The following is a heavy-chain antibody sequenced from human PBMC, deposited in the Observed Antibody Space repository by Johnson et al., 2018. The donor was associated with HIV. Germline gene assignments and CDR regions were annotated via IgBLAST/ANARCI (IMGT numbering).Heavy chain of an antibody. CDR1: GFSVSDSY. Sequence: VQLVESGGGLVQPGGSLRLSCAASGFSVSDSYMNWVRQAPGQGLEWVSVLYSGGNTYYADSVKGRFTISRDNSKNTLYLQMNSLRAEDTAVYYCARERRGWELPRGAFDIWGQGTMVTVSS. CDR2: LYSGGNT. J-gene: IGHJ3*02. V-gene: IGHV3-66*01. CDR3: ARERRGWELPRGAFDI. D-gene: IGHD1-26*01.